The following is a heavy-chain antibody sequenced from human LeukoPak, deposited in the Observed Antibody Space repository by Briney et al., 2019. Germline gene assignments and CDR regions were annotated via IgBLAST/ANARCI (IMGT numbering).Heavy chain of an antibody. CDR3: ASTINNCSSTSCYAGYYYYYMDV. CDR1: GYTFTGYY. J-gene: IGHJ6*03. D-gene: IGHD2-2*01. V-gene: IGHV1-2*02. CDR2: INPNSGGT. Sequence: EASVKVSCKASGYTFTGYYMHWVRQAPGQGLEGMGWINPNSGGTNYAQKFQGRVTMTRDTPISTAYMELSRLRSDDTAVYYCASTINNCSSTSCYAGYYYYYMDVWGKGTTVTVSS.